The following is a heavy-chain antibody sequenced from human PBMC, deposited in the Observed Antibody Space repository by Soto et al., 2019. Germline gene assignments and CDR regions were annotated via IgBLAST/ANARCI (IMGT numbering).Heavy chain of an antibody. CDR3: ARDKDIVVVPAAAPPYYYYYYMDV. CDR1: GYTFTNYN. D-gene: IGHD2-2*01. J-gene: IGHJ6*03. CDR2: MNPNTGNT. Sequence: GASVKVSCKASGYTFTNYNINWVRQATGQGLEWMGWMNPNTGNTGYAEKFQGRVTITADKSTSTAYMELSSLRSEDTAVYYCARDKDIVVVPAAAPPYYYYYYMDVWGKGTTVTVSS. V-gene: IGHV1-8*01.